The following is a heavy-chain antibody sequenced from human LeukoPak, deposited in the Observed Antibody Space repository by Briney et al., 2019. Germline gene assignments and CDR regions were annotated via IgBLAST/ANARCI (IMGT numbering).Heavy chain of an antibody. J-gene: IGHJ4*02. V-gene: IGHV3-30-3*01. D-gene: IGHD6-13*01. Sequence: PGGSLRLSCAASGFTFNSYNMNWVRQAPGKGLEWVAVISYDGSNKYYADSVKGRFTISRDNSKNTLYLQMNSLRAEDTAVYYCARGDEYSSSWYESYYFDYWGQGTLVTVSS. CDR3: ARGDEYSSSWYESYYFDY. CDR1: GFTFNSYN. CDR2: ISYDGSNK.